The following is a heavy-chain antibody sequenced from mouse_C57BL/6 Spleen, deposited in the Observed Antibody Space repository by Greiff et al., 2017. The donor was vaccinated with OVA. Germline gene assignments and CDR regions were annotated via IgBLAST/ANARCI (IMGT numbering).Heavy chain of an antibody. CDR2: IHPNSGST. CDR1: GYTFTSYW. V-gene: IGHV1-64*01. Sequence: QVQLQQPGAELVKPGASVKLSCKASGYTFTSYWMHWVKQRPGQGLEWIGMIHPNSGSTNYNEKFKSKATLTVDKSSSTAYMQLSSLTSEDSAVYYCASYYGSSDYYAMDYWGQGTSVTVSS. J-gene: IGHJ4*01. D-gene: IGHD1-1*01. CDR3: ASYYGSSDYYAMDY.